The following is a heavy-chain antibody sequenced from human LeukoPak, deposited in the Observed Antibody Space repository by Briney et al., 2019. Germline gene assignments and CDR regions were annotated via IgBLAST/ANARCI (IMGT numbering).Heavy chain of an antibody. CDR2: INPNSGGT. Sequence: GASVKVSCKASGYTFTGYYMHWVRQAPGQGLEWMGWINPNSGGTNYAQKFQGRVTMTRDTSISTAHMELSRLRSDDTAVYYCARDNSLSPLVVVHPSFDLWGRGTLVTVSS. CDR3: ARDNSLSPLVVVHPSFDL. D-gene: IGHD2-15*01. CDR1: GYTFTGYY. V-gene: IGHV1-2*02. J-gene: IGHJ2*01.